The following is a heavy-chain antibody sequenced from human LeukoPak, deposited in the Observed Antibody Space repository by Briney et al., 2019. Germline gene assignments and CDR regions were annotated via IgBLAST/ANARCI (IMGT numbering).Heavy chain of an antibody. V-gene: IGHV3-9*01. CDR3: AKDMPESYYYDSSGVLPAAFDI. D-gene: IGHD3-22*01. CDR2: ISWNSGSI. J-gene: IGHJ3*02. Sequence: GGSLRLSCAASGFTFDDYAMHWVRQAPGKGLEWVSGISWNSGSIGYADSVKGRFTISRDNAKNSLYLQMNSLRAEDTALYYWAKDMPESYYYDSSGVLPAAFDIWGQGTMVTVSS. CDR1: GFTFDDYA.